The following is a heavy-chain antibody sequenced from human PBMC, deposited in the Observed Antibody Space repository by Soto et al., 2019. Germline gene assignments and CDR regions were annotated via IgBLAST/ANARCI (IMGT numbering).Heavy chain of an antibody. CDR1: GYSFTSYG. V-gene: IGHV5-10-1*01. Sequence: ESLKISWKGSGYSFTSYGISWVRQMPGKGLEWMGRIDPSDSYTNYSPSFQGHVTISADKSISTAYLQWSSLKASDTAMYYCARLAMATRRGYYGMDVWGQGTTVTVSS. D-gene: IGHD5-12*01. J-gene: IGHJ6*02. CDR3: ARLAMATRRGYYGMDV. CDR2: IDPSDSYT.